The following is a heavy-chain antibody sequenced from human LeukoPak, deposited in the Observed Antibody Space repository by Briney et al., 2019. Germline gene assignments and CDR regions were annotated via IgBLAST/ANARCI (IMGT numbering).Heavy chain of an antibody. CDR2: ISGRGDRT. Sequence: GGSLRLSCAASGFTFRNHEINWVRQAPGKALEWVPYISGRGDRTEYADSVKGRFSISRDNVKNSVNVLMNNLRAEDTAVYYCARVEATYNNIRGDAFDIWGQGTMVTVSS. V-gene: IGHV3-48*03. CDR3: ARVEATYNNIRGDAFDI. J-gene: IGHJ3*02. D-gene: IGHD1-1*01. CDR1: GFTFRNHE.